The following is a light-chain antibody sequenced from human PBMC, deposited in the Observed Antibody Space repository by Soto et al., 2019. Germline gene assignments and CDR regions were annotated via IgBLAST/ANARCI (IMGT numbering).Light chain of an antibody. CDR1: SSDVGGYNY. CDR3: SSYTRSSTYVV. V-gene: IGLV2-14*01. Sequence: QSALTQPASVSGSPGQSITISCTGTSSDVGGYNYVSWYQQHPGKAPKLMIYDVSNRPSEVSNRFSGSKSGNTASLTISGLQAEDEADYYCSSYTRSSTYVVFGGGTKLTVL. J-gene: IGLJ2*01. CDR2: DVS.